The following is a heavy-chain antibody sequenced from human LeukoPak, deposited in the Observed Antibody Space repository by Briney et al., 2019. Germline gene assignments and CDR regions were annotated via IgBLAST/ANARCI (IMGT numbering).Heavy chain of an antibody. D-gene: IGHD2-21*01. J-gene: IGHJ3*02. CDR2: IYHSGST. CDR1: GASISSYY. V-gene: IGHV4-59*12. CDR3: ARDRGRGFGAFDN. Sequence: SETLSLTCSVSGASISSYYWSWIRQPPGKGLEWIGYIYHSGSTYYNPSLKSRVTISVDRSKNQFSLKLSSVTAADTAVYYCARDRGRGFGAFDNWGQGTMVTVSS.